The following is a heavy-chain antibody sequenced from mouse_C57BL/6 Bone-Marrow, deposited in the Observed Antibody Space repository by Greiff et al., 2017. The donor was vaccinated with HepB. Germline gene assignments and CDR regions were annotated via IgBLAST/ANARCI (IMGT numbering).Heavy chain of an antibody. CDR3: AREEARRYYFDY. CDR1: GYAFTNYL. V-gene: IGHV1-54*01. Sequence: VKLMESGAELVRPGTSVKVSCKASGYAFTNYLIEWVKQRPGQGLEWIGVINPGSGGTNYNEKFKGKATLTADKSSSTAYMQLSSLTSEDSAVYFCAREEARRYYFDYWGQGTTLTVSS. J-gene: IGHJ2*01. CDR2: INPGSGGT.